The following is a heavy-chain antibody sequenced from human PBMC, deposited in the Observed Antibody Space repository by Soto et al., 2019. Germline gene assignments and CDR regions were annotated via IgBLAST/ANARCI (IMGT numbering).Heavy chain of an antibody. Sequence: QVQLVQSGAEVKKPGASVKVSCKASGYTFTSYGISWVRQAPGQGLEWMGWISAYNGNTNYAQKLQGRVTMTTDTTTSTAYMELRSLRSDDTAVYYCARVLYCGGDCYTSFDYWGRGTLVTVSS. CDR3: ARVLYCGGDCYTSFDY. D-gene: IGHD2-21*01. CDR1: GYTFTSYG. J-gene: IGHJ4*02. CDR2: ISAYNGNT. V-gene: IGHV1-18*01.